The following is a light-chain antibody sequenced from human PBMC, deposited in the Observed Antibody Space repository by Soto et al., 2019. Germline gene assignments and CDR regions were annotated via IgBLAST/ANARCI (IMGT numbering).Light chain of an antibody. CDR3: CSYAGSSTPVV. Sequence: QPASVSGSPGQSITISCTGTSSDVGSYNLVSWYQQHPGKAPKLMIYEGSKRPSGVSNRFSGSKSGNTASLTISGLQAEDEADYYCCSYAGSSTPVVFGGGTKLTVL. CDR2: EGS. J-gene: IGLJ2*01. CDR1: SSDVGSYNL. V-gene: IGLV2-23*01.